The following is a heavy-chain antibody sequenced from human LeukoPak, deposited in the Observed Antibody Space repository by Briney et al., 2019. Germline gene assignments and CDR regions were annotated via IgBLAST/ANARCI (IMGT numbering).Heavy chain of an antibody. CDR1: GFTFSSYW. CDR2: IKQDGSEK. V-gene: IGHV3-7*01. CDR3: ARAAGGDCSGWYLLREVLGGGGFDY. Sequence: GGSLRLSCAASGFTFSSYWMTWVRQAQGKGREWVANIKQDGSEKYYVDSVKGRFTISRDNAKDSLYLQMNSLRAEDTAVYYCARAAGGDCSGWYLLREVLGGGGFDYWGQGTLVTVSS. D-gene: IGHD6-19*01. J-gene: IGHJ4*02.